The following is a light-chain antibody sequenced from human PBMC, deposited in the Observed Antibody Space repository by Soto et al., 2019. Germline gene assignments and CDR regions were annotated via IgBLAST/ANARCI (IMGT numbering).Light chain of an antibody. Sequence: SFLTQPASVSGPSGQSITISFTGTSSDVGNDNFVSWYQHHPGKAPQLIIYEVSYRPSGVSHRFSGSKPRNPASLTISGLQYEDEADYYCSSYTTINTLFFVFGNGTKVTAL. CDR3: SSYTTINTLFFV. V-gene: IGLV2-14*01. CDR1: SSDVGNDNF. J-gene: IGLJ1*01. CDR2: EVS.